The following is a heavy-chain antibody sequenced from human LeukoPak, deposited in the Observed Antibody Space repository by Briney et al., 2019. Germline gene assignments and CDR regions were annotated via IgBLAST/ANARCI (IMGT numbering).Heavy chain of an antibody. V-gene: IGHV3-74*01. CDR3: ARDLGRYDSNQGPLDAFDI. Sequence: GGSLRLSCAASGFIFSRYWMHWVRQAPGKGLVWVSRINSDGSTTTYADSVKGRFTVSRDNSKNTLYLQMNSLRAEDTAVYYCARDLGRYDSNQGPLDAFDIWGQGTMVAVSS. CDR2: INSDGSTT. J-gene: IGHJ3*02. D-gene: IGHD3-22*01. CDR1: GFIFSRYW.